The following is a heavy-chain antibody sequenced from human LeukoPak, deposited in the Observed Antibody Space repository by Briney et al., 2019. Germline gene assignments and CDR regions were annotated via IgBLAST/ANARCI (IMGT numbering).Heavy chain of an antibody. CDR2: ISSSTNTI. CDR1: GFTFDDYA. D-gene: IGHD4-23*01. CDR3: ARGGYGANDDAFDI. Sequence: GGSLRLSCAASGFTFDDYAMHWVRQAPGKGLEWVSYISSSTNTIYYADSVKGRFTISRDNAKNSLFLQMNSLRDEDTAVYYCARGGYGANDDAFDIWGQGTMVTVSS. V-gene: IGHV3-48*02. J-gene: IGHJ3*02.